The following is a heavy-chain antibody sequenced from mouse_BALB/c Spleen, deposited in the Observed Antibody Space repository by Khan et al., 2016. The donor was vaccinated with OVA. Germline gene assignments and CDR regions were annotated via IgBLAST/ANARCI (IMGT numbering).Heavy chain of an antibody. CDR1: GFSLTSHG. V-gene: IGHV2-9*02. Sequence: VQLVESGPGLVAPSQSLSITCTVPGFSLTSHGVHWVRQPPGKGLEWLGVIWAGGSTNYNSALMSRLSISKDSSKSQVFLKMNSLQTDDTAMYYCARNREPDYFDYWGQGTTLTVSS. CDR3: ARNREPDYFDY. CDR2: IWAGGST. J-gene: IGHJ2*01.